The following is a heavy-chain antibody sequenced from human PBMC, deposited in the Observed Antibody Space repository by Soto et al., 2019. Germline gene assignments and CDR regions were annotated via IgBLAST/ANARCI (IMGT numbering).Heavy chain of an antibody. D-gene: IGHD6-19*01. V-gene: IGHV3-74*01. J-gene: IGHJ6*03. CDR3: ARAPYSRIAVAGNHHMDV. Sequence: EVQLVESGGGLVQPGGSLRLSCAVSGFTFSNYWVHWVRQAPGKVLVWVSRIDGDGSTTNYADSVKGRFTSSRDNAKNTVYLQMNSLKAEDTAVYYCARAPYSRIAVAGNHHMDVWGKGTTVTVSS. CDR2: IDGDGSTT. CDR1: GFTFSNYW.